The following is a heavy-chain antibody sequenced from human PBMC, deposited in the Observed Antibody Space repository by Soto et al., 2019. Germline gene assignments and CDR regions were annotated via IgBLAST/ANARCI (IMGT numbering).Heavy chain of an antibody. CDR2: IIPIFGTA. D-gene: IGHD4-17*01. CDR3: ARCLVSPVNVDYAFDI. Sequence: SVKVSCKASGGTFSSYAISWVRQAPGQGLEWMGGIIPIFGTANYAQKFQGRVTITADESTSTAYMELSSLRSEDTAVYYCARCLVSPVNVDYAFDIWGQGTMVIVSS. CDR1: GGTFSSYA. J-gene: IGHJ3*02. V-gene: IGHV1-69*13.